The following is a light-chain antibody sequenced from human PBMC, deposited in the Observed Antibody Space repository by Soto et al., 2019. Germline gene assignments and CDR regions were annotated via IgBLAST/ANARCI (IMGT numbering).Light chain of an antibody. CDR2: LNSDGSH. J-gene: IGLJ2*01. Sequence: QPVLTQSPSASASLGASVKLTCTLSSGHSSYAIAWHQQQPEKGPRYLMKLNSDGSHSKGDGIPDRFSVSSSGAERYLTISSLQSEDEADYYCQTCGTGVVFGGGTKLTVL. CDR1: SGHSSYA. CDR3: QTCGTGVV. V-gene: IGLV4-69*01.